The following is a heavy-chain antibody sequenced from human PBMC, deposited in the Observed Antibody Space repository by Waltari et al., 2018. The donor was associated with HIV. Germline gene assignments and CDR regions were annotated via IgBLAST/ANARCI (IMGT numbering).Heavy chain of an antibody. CDR1: GLTIRLYN. Sequence: EVRLVESGGGPVQPGGSLRLSCAASGLTIRLYNMNWVRQTPGKGLEWVAYISGDGKNKYYADSVKGRFIISKDNGQNFLHLQMDRLSVDDSAKYFCAREVTSSKVMNYWGQGTPVIVSS. J-gene: IGHJ4*02. V-gene: IGHV3-48*03. CDR3: AREVTSSKVMNY. D-gene: IGHD2-21*02. CDR2: ISGDGKNK.